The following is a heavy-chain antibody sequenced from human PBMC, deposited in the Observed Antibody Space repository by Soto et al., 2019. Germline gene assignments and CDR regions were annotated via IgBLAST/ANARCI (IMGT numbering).Heavy chain of an antibody. Sequence: QITLKESGPTLVKDTQTLTLTCTFSGFSLSTSGVGVGWIRQPPGQALEWLAFIYWDDDKRYSPSLKSRLTIINDNSHKQVLLNTTNVDPVDSATYYCAHRSQYYASLYSCWFDCWGQGPLVTVSS. CDR3: AHRSQYYASLYSCWFDC. V-gene: IGHV2-5*02. CDR2: IYWDDDK. D-gene: IGHD3-3*01. CDR1: GFSLSTSGVG. J-gene: IGHJ4*02.